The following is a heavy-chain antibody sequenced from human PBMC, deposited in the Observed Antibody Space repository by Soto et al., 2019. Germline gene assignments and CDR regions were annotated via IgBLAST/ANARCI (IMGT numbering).Heavy chain of an antibody. V-gene: IGHV5-10-1*01. CDR2: TDPSESYT. CDR1: GYSFTSYW. J-gene: IGHJ5*02. CDR3: ARDADYDILTGYYRGSWFDP. D-gene: IGHD3-9*01. Sequence: GESQRISCKGSGYSFTSYWLSWVRQMPGKGLEWMGRTDPSESYTNYSPSFQANVSISADKSISTAYLQWSSLKASDTAMYYCARDADYDILTGYYRGSWFDPWAQGTLVTVSS.